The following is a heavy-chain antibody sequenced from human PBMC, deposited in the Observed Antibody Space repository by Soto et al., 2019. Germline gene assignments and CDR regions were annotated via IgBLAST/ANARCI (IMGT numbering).Heavy chain of an antibody. D-gene: IGHD2-15*01. CDR2: IIPIFGTA. J-gene: IGHJ4*02. V-gene: IGHV1-69*01. Sequence: QVQLVQSGAEVKKPGSSVKVSCKASGGTFSSYAISWVRQAPGQGLEWMGGIIPIFGTANYAQKFQGRVTITADESTSTAYMELSSLRSEDTAVYYCAREPCSGGSCYSGRFDYWGQGTLLTISS. CDR1: GGTFSSYA. CDR3: AREPCSGGSCYSGRFDY.